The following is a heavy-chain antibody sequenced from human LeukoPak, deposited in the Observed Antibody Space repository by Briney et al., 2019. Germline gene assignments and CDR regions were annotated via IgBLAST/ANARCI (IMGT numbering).Heavy chain of an antibody. J-gene: IGHJ6*02. CDR3: AREWGCGCGGECFSGIQAYYGMDV. V-gene: IGHV3-7*03. CDR1: GFTFSNSW. CDR2: IKPDGSAQ. Sequence: PGGSLRLSCAASGFTFSNSWMSWVRQAPGKGLEWVATIKPDGSAQYYVDSVKGRFTISRDNSKNTLYLQMNRLRAEDTAIYYCAREWGCGCGGECFSGIQAYYGMDVWGQGTTVTVSS. D-gene: IGHD2-21*01.